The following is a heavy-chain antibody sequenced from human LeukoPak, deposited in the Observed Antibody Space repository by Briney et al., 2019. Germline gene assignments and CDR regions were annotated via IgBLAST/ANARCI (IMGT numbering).Heavy chain of an antibody. V-gene: IGHV4-59*01. D-gene: IGHD6-13*01. Sequence: SETLSLTCTVSGGTISRYYWSWIRPPPVRGLEWIGHIDYSGSSNSNPSLKSRVTISLDTSNNQFSLKLSSVTAADTAVYYCARALRLSAAGTNFDSWGQGTLVTVSS. CDR3: ARALRLSAAGTNFDS. J-gene: IGHJ4*02. CDR1: GGTISRYY. CDR2: IDYSGSS.